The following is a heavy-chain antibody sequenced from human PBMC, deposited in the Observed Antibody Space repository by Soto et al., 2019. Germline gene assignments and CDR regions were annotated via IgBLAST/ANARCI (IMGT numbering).Heavy chain of an antibody. D-gene: IGHD3-16*02. CDR3: ARVGVGGVIVISDDYDI. CDR2: INHSGST. V-gene: IGHV4-34*01. CDR1: GGSFSGYY. J-gene: IGHJ3*02. Sequence: SETLSLTCAVYGGSFSGYYWSWIRQPPGKGLEWIGEINHSGSTNYNPSLKSRVTISVDTSKNQFSLKLSSVTAADTAVYYCARVGVGGVIVISDDYDIWGQVTMVTVSS.